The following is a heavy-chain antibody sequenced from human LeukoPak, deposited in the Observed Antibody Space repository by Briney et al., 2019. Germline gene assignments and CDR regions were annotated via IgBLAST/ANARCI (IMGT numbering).Heavy chain of an antibody. CDR3: ARMEIEAAGTGGFDY. CDR2: IDWDDDK. Sequence: SGPTLVNPTQTLTLTCTFSGFSLSTSGMCVSWIRQPPGKALEWLARIDWDDDKYYSTSLKTRLTISKDTSKNQVVLTMTNMDPVDTATYYCARMEIEAAGTGGFDYWGQGTLVTVSS. D-gene: IGHD6-13*01. CDR1: GFSLSTSGMC. V-gene: IGHV2-70*11. J-gene: IGHJ4*02.